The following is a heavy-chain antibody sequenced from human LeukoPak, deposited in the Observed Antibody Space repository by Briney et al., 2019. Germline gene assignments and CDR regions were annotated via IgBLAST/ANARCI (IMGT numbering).Heavy chain of an antibody. J-gene: IGHJ4*02. CDR3: TRGAQQQPRGYYFDY. D-gene: IGHD6-13*01. CDR1: GFTFSGYS. Sequence: PGGSLRLSCAASGFTFSGYSMNWVRQAPGKGLEWVSSISPSGRYIYYANPVKGRFTISRDSATNSLYLQMNSLRAEDTAVYYCTRGAQQQPRGYYFDYWGRGTLVTVSS. CDR2: ISPSGRYI. V-gene: IGHV3-21*01.